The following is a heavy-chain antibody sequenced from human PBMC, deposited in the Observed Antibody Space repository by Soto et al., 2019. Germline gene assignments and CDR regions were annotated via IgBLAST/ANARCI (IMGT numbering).Heavy chain of an antibody. CDR2: ISGSGGST. CDR3: AKDRQPTPRQYYYDSSGYRPFDY. CDR1: GFTFSSYA. D-gene: IGHD3-22*01. Sequence: GGSLRLSCAASGFTFSSYAMSWVRQAPGKGLEWVSAISGSGGSTYYAESVKGRFTISRDNSKNTFYLQMNSLRAEDTVVYYCAKDRQPTPRQYYYDSSGYRPFDYWGQGTLVTVSS. J-gene: IGHJ4*02. V-gene: IGHV3-23*01.